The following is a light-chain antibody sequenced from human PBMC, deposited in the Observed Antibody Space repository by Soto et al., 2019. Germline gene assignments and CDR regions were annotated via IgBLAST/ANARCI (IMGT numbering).Light chain of an antibody. CDR2: GAS. CDR3: QQFGLSPT. V-gene: IGKV3-20*01. Sequence: EIVLTQSPGTLSLSPGERATLSCRASQTISSTFLAWYRQRPGQAPRLLIYGASSRATGIPDRFSGSGSGTAFTLTISRLAPEDFAVYYCQQFGLSPTFGGGTKVEIK. CDR1: QTISSTF. J-gene: IGKJ4*01.